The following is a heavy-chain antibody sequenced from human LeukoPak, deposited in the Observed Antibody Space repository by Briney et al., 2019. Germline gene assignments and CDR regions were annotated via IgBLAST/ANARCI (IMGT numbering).Heavy chain of an antibody. D-gene: IGHD4-17*01. CDR1: GYTFTSYG. CDR2: INPNSGGT. Sequence: GASVKVSCKASGYTFTSYGISWVRQAPGQGLEWMGWINPNSGGTNYAQKFQGRVTMTRDTSISTAYMELSRLRSDDTAVYYCARASEIYDYGDLSWFDPWGQGTLVTVSS. J-gene: IGHJ5*02. CDR3: ARASEIYDYGDLSWFDP. V-gene: IGHV1-2*02.